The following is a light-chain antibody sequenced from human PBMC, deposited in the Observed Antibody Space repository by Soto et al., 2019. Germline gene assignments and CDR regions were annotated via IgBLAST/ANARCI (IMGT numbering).Light chain of an antibody. J-gene: IGKJ1*01. CDR2: GAS. CDR3: QQYGSSPRT. V-gene: IGKV3-20*01. CDR1: QSVSSSY. Sequence: EIVLSQPPGTLSLTPGQRPTLSCSASQSVSSSYLAWYQQKPGQAPRLLIYGASSRATGIPDRFSGSGSGTDFTLTISRLEPEDFAVYYCQQYGSSPRTFGQGTKVDIK.